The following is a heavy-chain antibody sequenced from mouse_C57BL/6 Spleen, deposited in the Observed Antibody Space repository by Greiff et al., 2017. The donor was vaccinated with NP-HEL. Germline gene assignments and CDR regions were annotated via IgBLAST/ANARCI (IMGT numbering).Heavy chain of an antibody. CDR3: ARQYDYDEVWFAY. V-gene: IGHV5-6*01. CDR1: GFTFSSYG. D-gene: IGHD2-4*01. Sequence: VQLKESGGDLVKPGGSLKLSCAASGFTFSSYGMSWVRQTPDKRLEWVATISSGGSYTYYPDSVKGRFTISRDNAKNTLYLQMSSLKSEDTAMYYCARQYDYDEVWFAYWGQGTLVTVSA. J-gene: IGHJ3*01. CDR2: ISSGGSYT.